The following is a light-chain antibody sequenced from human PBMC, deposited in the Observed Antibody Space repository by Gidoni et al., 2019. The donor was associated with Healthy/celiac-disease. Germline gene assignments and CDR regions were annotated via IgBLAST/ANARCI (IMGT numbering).Light chain of an antibody. CDR3: QQYYSTPYT. CDR1: QSVLYSSNNKNY. Sequence: DIVMTKSPDSLAGSLGERATINCKSSQSVLYSSNNKNYLALYQQKPGQPPKLLIYWASTRESGVPDRFSGSGSGTDFTLTISSLQAEDVAVYYCQQYYSTPYTFGQGTKLEIK. J-gene: IGKJ2*01. CDR2: WAS. V-gene: IGKV4-1*01.